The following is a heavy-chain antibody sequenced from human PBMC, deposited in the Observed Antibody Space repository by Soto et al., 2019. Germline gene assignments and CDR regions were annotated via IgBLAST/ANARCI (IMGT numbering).Heavy chain of an antibody. CDR3: ASSTSNYYYYYGMDV. J-gene: IGHJ6*02. Sequence: GASLKISCKGSGYSFTSYWIGWVRQMPGKGLEWMGIIYPGDSGTRYSPSFQVQVTISADKSISTAYLQWSSLKASDTAMYYCASSTSNYYYYYGMDVWGQGTTVTVSS. CDR1: GYSFTSYW. D-gene: IGHD2-2*01. V-gene: IGHV5-51*01. CDR2: IYPGDSGT.